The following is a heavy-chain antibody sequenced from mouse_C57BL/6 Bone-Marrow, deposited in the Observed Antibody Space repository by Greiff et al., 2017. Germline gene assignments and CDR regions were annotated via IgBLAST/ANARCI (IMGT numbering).Heavy chain of an antibody. CDR2: IYPRSGNT. V-gene: IGHV1-81*01. D-gene: IGHD2-3*01. CDR1: GYTFTSYG. J-gene: IGHJ2*01. Sequence: VQLQQSGAELARPGASVKLSCKASGYTFTSYGISWVKQRTGQGLEWIGEIYPRSGNTYYNEKFKGKATLTADKSSSTAYMELRSLTSEDSAVYVCAIDGYCPFCFDYWGQGTTLTVSA. CDR3: AIDGYCPFCFDY.